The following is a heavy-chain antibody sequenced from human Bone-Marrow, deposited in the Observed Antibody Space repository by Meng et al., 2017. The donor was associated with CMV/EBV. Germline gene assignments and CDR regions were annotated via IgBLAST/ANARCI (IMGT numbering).Heavy chain of an antibody. V-gene: IGHV3-74*01. J-gene: IGHJ2*01. CDR1: GFTFSSYW. Sequence: GESLKISCAASGFTFSSYWMHWVRQAPGKGLVWVSRINSDGSSTSYADSVKGRFTISRDNAKNTLYLQMNSLRAEDTAVYYCARDGHCSSTSCYGDWYFDLWGRCTLVTVTP. D-gene: IGHD2-2*01. CDR2: INSDGSST. CDR3: ARDGHCSSTSCYGDWYFDL.